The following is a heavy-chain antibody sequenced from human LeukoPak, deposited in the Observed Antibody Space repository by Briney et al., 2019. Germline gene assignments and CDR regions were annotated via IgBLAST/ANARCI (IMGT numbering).Heavy chain of an antibody. J-gene: IGHJ4*02. Sequence: GGSLRLSCAASGFTFDDYAMHWVRQAPGKGLEWVSGISWNSGSIGYADSVKGRFTISRDNAKNSLYLQMNSLRAEDTALYYCAKAEGYDFWSGYPFYWGQGTLVTVSS. CDR1: GFTFDDYA. D-gene: IGHD3-3*01. V-gene: IGHV3-9*01. CDR3: AKAEGYDFWSGYPFY. CDR2: ISWNSGSI.